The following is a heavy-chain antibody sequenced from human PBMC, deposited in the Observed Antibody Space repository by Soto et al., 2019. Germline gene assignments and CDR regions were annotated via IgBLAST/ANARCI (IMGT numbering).Heavy chain of an antibody. CDR3: ARDTSGWSFNGLDV. D-gene: IGHD6-19*01. CDR2: INPGGGSA. CDR1: GSAITRYY. Sequence: QVDLVQSGAEVKKPGASVTISCKASGSAITRYYIHWVRQAPGRGLEWMGIINPGGGSASYAQKFQDRVTIDKDTSTATVYLDFKSLRTEDTAVYYCARDTSGWSFNGLDVWGQGTTVNVSS. J-gene: IGHJ6*02. V-gene: IGHV1-46*01.